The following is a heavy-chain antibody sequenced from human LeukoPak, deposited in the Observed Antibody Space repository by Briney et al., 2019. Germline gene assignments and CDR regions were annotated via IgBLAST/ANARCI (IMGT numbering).Heavy chain of an antibody. D-gene: IGHD1-20*01. CDR1: GGIFSSYT. CDR2: IIPIFGPA. Sequence: SVKVSCKASGGIFSSYTFNWVRQAPGQGLEWMGGIIPIFGPANYAQKFQGRVTITTDESTSTAYMELSSLRSEDTALYYCARSAITGDYYYMDVWGKGTTVTVSS. J-gene: IGHJ6*03. CDR3: ARSAITGDYYYMDV. V-gene: IGHV1-69*05.